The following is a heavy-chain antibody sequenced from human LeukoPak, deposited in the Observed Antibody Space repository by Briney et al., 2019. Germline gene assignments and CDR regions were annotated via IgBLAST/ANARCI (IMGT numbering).Heavy chain of an antibody. D-gene: IGHD5-24*01. Sequence: SETLSLTCTVSGGSISSYYWSWIRQPPGKGLEWIGYIYYSGSTNYNPSLKSRVTISVDTSKNQFSLKLSSVTAADTAVYYCARMEDGYLQPDYWGPGTLVNVSS. J-gene: IGHJ4*02. CDR3: ARMEDGYLQPDY. CDR2: IYYSGST. CDR1: GGSISSYY. V-gene: IGHV4-59*08.